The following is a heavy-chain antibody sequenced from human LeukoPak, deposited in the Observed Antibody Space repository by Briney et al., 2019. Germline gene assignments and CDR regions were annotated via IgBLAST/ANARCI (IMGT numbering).Heavy chain of an antibody. CDR3: ARDSGFLEWLSPMDV. J-gene: IGHJ6*03. CDR2: ISSSSSYI. D-gene: IGHD3-3*01. Sequence: GGSLRLSCAASGFTFDDYGMSWVRQAPGKGLEWVSSISSSSSYIYYADSVKGRFTISRDNAKNSLYLQMNSLRAEDTAVYYCARDSGFLEWLSPMDVWGKGTTVTVSS. CDR1: GFTFDDYG. V-gene: IGHV3-21*01.